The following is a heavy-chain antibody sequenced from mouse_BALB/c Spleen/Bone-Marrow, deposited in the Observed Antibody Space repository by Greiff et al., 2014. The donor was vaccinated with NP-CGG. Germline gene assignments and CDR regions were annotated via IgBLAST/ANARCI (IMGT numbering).Heavy chain of an antibody. D-gene: IGHD2-10*02. CDR1: GYTFTDYN. CDR2: IYPYNGGT. J-gene: IGHJ4*01. V-gene: IGHV1S29*02. CDR3: TRREYGNYGYAMDY. Sequence: VQLQQSGPELVKPGASVKTSCKASGYTFTDYNMHWVKQSHGKSLEWIGYIYPYNGGTGYNQKFKSKATLAVDNSSSTAYMGLRSLTSEDSAVYYCTRREYGNYGYAMDYWGQGTSVTVSS.